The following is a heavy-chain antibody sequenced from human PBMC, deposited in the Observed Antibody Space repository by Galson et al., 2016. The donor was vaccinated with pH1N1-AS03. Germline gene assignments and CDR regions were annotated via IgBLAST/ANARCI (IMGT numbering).Heavy chain of an antibody. D-gene: IGHD3-16*02. Sequence: LRLSCAASGFTFSSHGMHWVRQTPGTGLEWVAVIWHDGSEKYYADSVKGRFTISRDNSKNTLYLQMNSLRAEDTAVYYCARDRHYYDYIWGTYRYDWYFDLWGRGTLVTVSS. CDR1: GFTFSSHG. CDR2: IWHDGSEK. V-gene: IGHV3-33*01. CDR3: ARDRHYYDYIWGTYRYDWYFDL. J-gene: IGHJ2*01.